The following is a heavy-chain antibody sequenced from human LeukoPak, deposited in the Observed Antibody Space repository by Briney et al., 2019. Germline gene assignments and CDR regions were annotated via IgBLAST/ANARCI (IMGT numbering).Heavy chain of an antibody. CDR1: GGSISSYY. D-gene: IGHD5-18*01. CDR2: IDYRGST. J-gene: IGHJ3*02. CDR3: ARSRSGYSYDHAAFDI. V-gene: IGHV4-59*01. Sequence: SETLSLTCTVAGGSISSYYWSWIRQPPGKELGWIAYIDYRGSTTYNPSLKSRVSISVDTSRNQFSLKLSSVTAADTAVYYCARSRSGYSYDHAAFDIWGQGTMVTVSS.